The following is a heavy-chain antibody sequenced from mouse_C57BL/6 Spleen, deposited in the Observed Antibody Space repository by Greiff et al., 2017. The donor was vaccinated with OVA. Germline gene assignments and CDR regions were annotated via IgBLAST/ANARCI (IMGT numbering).Heavy chain of an antibody. J-gene: IGHJ4*01. Sequence: QVQLQQPGAELVMPGASVKLSCKASGYTFTSYWMHWVKQRPGQGLEWIGEIDPSDSYTNYNQKFKGKSTLTVDKSSSTAYMQLSSLTSEDSAVYYCARMETGPGAMDYWGQGTSVTVSS. CDR1: GYTFTSYW. CDR2: IDPSDSYT. CDR3: ARMETGPGAMDY. D-gene: IGHD3-1*01. V-gene: IGHV1-69*01.